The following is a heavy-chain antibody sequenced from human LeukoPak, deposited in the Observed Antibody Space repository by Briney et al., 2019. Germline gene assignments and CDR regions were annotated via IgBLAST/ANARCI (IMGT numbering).Heavy chain of an antibody. CDR1: GFTFSSYG. CDR3: AKGRGNYDYVWGIDNWFDP. Sequence: GRSRRLSCAASGFTFSSYGMHWVRQAPGKGLEWVAVISYDGSNKYYADSVKGRFTISRDNSKNTLYLQMNSLRAEDTAVYYCAKGRGNYDYVWGIDNWFDPWGQGTLVTVSS. D-gene: IGHD3-16*01. V-gene: IGHV3-30*18. J-gene: IGHJ5*02. CDR2: ISYDGSNK.